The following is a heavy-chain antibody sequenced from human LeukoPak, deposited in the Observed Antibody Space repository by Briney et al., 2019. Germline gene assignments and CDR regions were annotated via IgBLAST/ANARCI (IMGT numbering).Heavy chain of an antibody. CDR2: ISWDGGGT. Sequence: PGRSLRLSCAASGFTFDDYAMHWVRQAPGKGLEWVSLISWDGGGTYYADPVKGRFTISRDNSKNSLYLQMNSLRAEDTALYYCAKDIAGYYYASGNIDYWGQGTLVTVSS. V-gene: IGHV3-43D*03. CDR1: GFTFDDYA. CDR3: AKDIAGYYYASGNIDY. D-gene: IGHD3-10*01. J-gene: IGHJ4*02.